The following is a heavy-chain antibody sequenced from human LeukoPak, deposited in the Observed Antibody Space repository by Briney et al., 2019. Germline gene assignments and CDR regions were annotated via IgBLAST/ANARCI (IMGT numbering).Heavy chain of an antibody. D-gene: IGHD4-11*01. CDR2: ISGSGGST. J-gene: IGHJ4*02. CDR1: GFTFSSYA. Sequence: GGSLRLSCAASGFTFSSYAMSWVRQAPGKGLEWVSAISGSGGSTYYADSVKGRFTISRDNSKNTLYLQMNRLRAEDTAVYYCATREPYSNRIGWGQGTLVTVSS. CDR3: ATREPYSNRIG. V-gene: IGHV3-23*01.